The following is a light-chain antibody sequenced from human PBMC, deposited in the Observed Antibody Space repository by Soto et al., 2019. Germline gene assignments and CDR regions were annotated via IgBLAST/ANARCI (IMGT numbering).Light chain of an antibody. V-gene: IGKV3-15*01. CDR3: QQYNNWWT. CDR1: QSVSSN. J-gene: IGKJ1*01. Sequence: EIVMTQSPATLSVSPGERATLSCRASQSVSSNLAWYQQKPGQAPRLLIYGASTRATGIPARFSGSGSGTEFTLTISSLQSEYFAVYYCQQYNNWWTFGQGTKGEIK. CDR2: GAS.